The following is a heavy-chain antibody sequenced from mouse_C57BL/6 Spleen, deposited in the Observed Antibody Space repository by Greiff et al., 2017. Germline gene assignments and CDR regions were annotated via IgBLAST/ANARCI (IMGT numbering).Heavy chain of an antibody. CDR3: ARNGYAGRPYYAMDY. CDR1: GFSLTSYA. V-gene: IGHV2-9-1*01. CDR2: IWTGGGT. D-gene: IGHD2-2*01. Sequence: VQLQESGPGLVAPSQSLSITCTVSGFSLTSYAISWVRQPPGKGLEWLGVIWTGGGTNYNSAPKSRLSISKDNSKSQVFLKMNSLQTDDTARYYCARNGYAGRPYYAMDYWGQGTSVTVSS. J-gene: IGHJ4*01.